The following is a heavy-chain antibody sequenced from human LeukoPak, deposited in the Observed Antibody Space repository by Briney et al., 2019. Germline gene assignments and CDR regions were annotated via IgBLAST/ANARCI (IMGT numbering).Heavy chain of an antibody. CDR2: ITYDGYYK. J-gene: IGHJ4*02. Sequence: GGSLRLSCAASGFTFTSYGMHWVRQAPGKGLEWVAPITYDGYYKYYSDSVKGRFTISSDTSKNTMYLQMNSLRAEDTAVYYCARDLSPVVRASPMGYWGQGTLVTVSS. D-gene: IGHD3-10*01. CDR1: GFTFTSYG. V-gene: IGHV3-30*03. CDR3: ARDLSPVVRASPMGY.